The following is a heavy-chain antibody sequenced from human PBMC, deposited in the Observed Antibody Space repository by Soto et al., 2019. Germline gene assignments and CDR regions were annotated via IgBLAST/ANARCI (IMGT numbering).Heavy chain of an antibody. CDR3: ARDGITIFGVVISAFDY. V-gene: IGHV1-3*01. D-gene: IGHD3-3*01. CDR1: GHTFTNYA. CDR2: INAGNGKT. Sequence: GASVKVSCKASGHTFTNYAIHWVRQAPGQRLEWMGWINAGNGKTKYSQNFQGRVTITRDTSASTAYMELSSLRSEDTAVYYCARDGITIFGVVISAFDYWGQGTLVTVSS. J-gene: IGHJ4*02.